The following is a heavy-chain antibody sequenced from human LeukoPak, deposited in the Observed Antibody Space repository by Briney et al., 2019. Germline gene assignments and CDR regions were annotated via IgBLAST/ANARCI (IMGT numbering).Heavy chain of an antibody. CDR1: GFTVSSNY. J-gene: IGHJ4*02. CDR2: IYSGGST. CDR3: ARDSPHTVGGNSVPPY. D-gene: IGHD4-23*01. Sequence: GGSLRLSCAASGFTVSSNYMSCVRQAPGKGLEWVSVIYSGGSTYYADSVKGRFTISRDNSKNTLYLQMNSLRAEDTAVYYCARDSPHTVGGNSVPPYWGQGTLVTVSS. V-gene: IGHV3-53*01.